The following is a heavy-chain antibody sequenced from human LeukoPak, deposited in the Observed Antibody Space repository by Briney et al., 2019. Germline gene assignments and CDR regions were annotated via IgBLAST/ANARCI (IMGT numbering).Heavy chain of an antibody. J-gene: IGHJ4*02. CDR1: GFTFSSYA. D-gene: IGHD6-6*01. CDR2: ISDDGSNK. V-gene: IGHV3-30-3*01. Sequence: GGSLRLSCAASGFTFSSYAMHWVRQAPGKGLEWVAVISDDGSNKYYADSVKGRFTISRDNSKNTLYLQMNSLRAEDTAVYYCARGYISSSGPHAYWGQVSLVIVFS. CDR3: ARGYISSSGPHAY.